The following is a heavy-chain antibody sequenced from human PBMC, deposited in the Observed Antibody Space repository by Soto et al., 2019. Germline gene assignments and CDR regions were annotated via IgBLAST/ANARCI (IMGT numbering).Heavy chain of an antibody. CDR3: ARSFDYGYIHH. J-gene: IGHJ4*02. D-gene: IGHD3-10*01. CDR2: IYVGGST. V-gene: IGHV3-53*02. CDR1: GFTVNSDY. Sequence: EVQLVETGGGLTQPGGSLRLSCENSGFTVNSDYMSWVRQAPGKGLEWVSIIYVGGSTYYADSVRGRFTISSDNSRNTLYLQMNSLRVEDTAVYYCARSFDYGYIHHWGQGTLVTVSS.